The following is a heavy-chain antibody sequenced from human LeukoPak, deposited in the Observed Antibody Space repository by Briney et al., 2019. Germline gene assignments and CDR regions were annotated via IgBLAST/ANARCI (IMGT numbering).Heavy chain of an antibody. CDR1: GGSLSGYY. D-gene: IGHD5-18*01. Sequence: SETLSLTCAVYGGSLSGYYWSWIRQPPGKGLEWIGEINHSGSTYYNPSLKSRVTISVDTSKNQFSLKLSSVTAADTAVYYCARGGRDTAMVPFDYWGQGTLVTVSS. CDR3: ARGGRDTAMVPFDY. CDR2: INHSGST. V-gene: IGHV4-34*01. J-gene: IGHJ4*02.